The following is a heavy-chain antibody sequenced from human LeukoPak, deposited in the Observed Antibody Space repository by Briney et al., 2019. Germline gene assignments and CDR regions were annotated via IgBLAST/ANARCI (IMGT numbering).Heavy chain of an antibody. D-gene: IGHD6-13*01. Sequence: GGSLRLSCAASGFTFSSYGMHWVRQAPGKGLEWVAFIRYDGSNKYYADSVKGRFTISRDNSKNTLYLQMNSLRAEDTAVYYCAKDSITGVSHPGWFDPWGQGTLVTVSS. J-gene: IGHJ5*02. CDR1: GFTFSSYG. CDR3: AKDSITGVSHPGWFDP. V-gene: IGHV3-30*02. CDR2: IRYDGSNK.